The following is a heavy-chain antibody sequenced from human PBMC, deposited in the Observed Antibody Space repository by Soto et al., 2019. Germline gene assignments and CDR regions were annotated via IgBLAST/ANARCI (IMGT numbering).Heavy chain of an antibody. CDR1: GGSFSAYY. Sequence: SETLSLTCAVYGGSFSAYYWSWIRQPPGKWLEWIGEINHSGGTSYNPSLKSRVTISVDTSKSQFSLKLTSVTAADRAVYYCARGGVDTVDSSGFYEYWGQXTPVTVSS. CDR2: INHSGGT. CDR3: ARGGVDTVDSSGFYEY. D-gene: IGHD3-22*01. V-gene: IGHV4-34*01. J-gene: IGHJ4*02.